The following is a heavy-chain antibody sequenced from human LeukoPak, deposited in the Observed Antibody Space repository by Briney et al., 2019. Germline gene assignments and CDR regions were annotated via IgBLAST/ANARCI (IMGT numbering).Heavy chain of an antibody. Sequence: GGSLRLSCEASGFSFSRYWMSWVRQAPGKGLEWVISISGSGSTTFYADSVKGRFTISRDNSKNMLYLQMTSLRAEDTAVYYCAKGTSTYSSGSFDYWGRGTLVTVSS. J-gene: IGHJ4*02. CDR1: GFSFSRYW. CDR2: ISGSGSTT. CDR3: AKGTSTYSSGSFDY. D-gene: IGHD6-19*01. V-gene: IGHV3-23*01.